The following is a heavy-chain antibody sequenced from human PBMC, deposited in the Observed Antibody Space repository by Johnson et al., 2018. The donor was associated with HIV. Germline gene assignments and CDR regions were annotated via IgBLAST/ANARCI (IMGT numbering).Heavy chain of an antibody. CDR2: INWNGTNT. CDR3: ARAPRVGADDAFDI. Sequence: VQLVESGGGLVQPGGSLRLSCAASGFTFNDYGMSWVRQAPGKGLEWVSGINWNGTNTGYADSVKGRFTISRENSKNTLYLQMNNLRPEDTALYYCARAPRVGADDAFDIWGQGTMVTVSS. V-gene: IGHV3-20*04. J-gene: IGHJ3*02. CDR1: GFTFNDYG. D-gene: IGHD4-23*01.